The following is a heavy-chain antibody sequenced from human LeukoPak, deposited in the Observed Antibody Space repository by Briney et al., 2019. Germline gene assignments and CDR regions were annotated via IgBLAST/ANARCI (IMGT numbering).Heavy chain of an antibody. Sequence: GGSLRLSCAASGFTFSSYSMNWVRQAPRKGLEWVSHISSSSSTIYYADSVKGRFTISRDNAKNSLYLQMNSLRDEDTAVYYCARDEGYSGYVDAFDIWGQGTMVTVSS. J-gene: IGHJ3*02. CDR2: ISSSSSTI. CDR3: ARDEGYSGYVDAFDI. CDR1: GFTFSSYS. V-gene: IGHV3-48*02. D-gene: IGHD5-12*01.